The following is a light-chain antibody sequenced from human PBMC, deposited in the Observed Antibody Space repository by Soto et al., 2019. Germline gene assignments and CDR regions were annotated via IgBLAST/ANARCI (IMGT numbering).Light chain of an antibody. J-gene: IGLJ3*02. V-gene: IGLV2-14*01. CDR3: SSFTSINTWV. CDR2: EVS. CDR1: SSDVGGYNY. Sequence: QSALTQPASVSGSPGQSITMSCTGTSSDVGGYNYVSWYQQHPGKAPKLMIYEVSNRPSGVSNRFSGSKSGNTASLTISGLQTEDEADYYCSSFTSINTWVFGGGTKLTVL.